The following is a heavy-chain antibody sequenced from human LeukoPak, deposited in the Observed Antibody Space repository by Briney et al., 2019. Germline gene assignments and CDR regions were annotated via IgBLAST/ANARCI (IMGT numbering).Heavy chain of an antibody. J-gene: IGHJ4*02. V-gene: IGHV5-51*01. Sequence: GESLKISCKGSGYSFTSYWIGWVRQMPGKGLEWMGIIYPGDSDTRYSPSFQGQVTISADKSISTAYLQWSSLKASDTAMYYCARPVGDYGSGSYYSYYFDYWGQGTLVTVSS. D-gene: IGHD3-10*01. CDR3: ARPVGDYGSGSYYSYYFDY. CDR2: IYPGDSDT. CDR1: GYSFTSYW.